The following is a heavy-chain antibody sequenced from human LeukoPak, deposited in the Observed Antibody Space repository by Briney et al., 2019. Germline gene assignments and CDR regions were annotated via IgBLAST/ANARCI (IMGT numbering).Heavy chain of an antibody. CDR1: GFTFDDYA. CDR2: ISWNSGSI. CDR3: AKSSDYGYYYYVDV. J-gene: IGHJ6*03. D-gene: IGHD4/OR15-4a*01. Sequence: PGGSLRLSCVASGFTFDDYAMHWVRHAPGKGLEWVSGISWNSGSIGYADSVKGRFTISRDSAKNSLYLQMNNLRTEDMALYYCAKSSDYGYYYYVDVWGKGTTVTVSS. V-gene: IGHV3-9*03.